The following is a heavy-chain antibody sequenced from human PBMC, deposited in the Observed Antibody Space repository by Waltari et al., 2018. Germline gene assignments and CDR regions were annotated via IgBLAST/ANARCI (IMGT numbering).Heavy chain of an antibody. V-gene: IGHV4-59*02. D-gene: IGHD2-15*01. CDR1: GDTVDLYY. J-gene: IGHJ2*01. CDR2: ISYSEGP. CDR3: VRGGGFRWVDV. Sequence: QLQLQESGPGLVKSSETLSLTCTVTGDTVDLYYWSWVRQSSGKTFEWLGYISYSEGPQYNPAVQSRLTLSLDTSKNHFCLCLRAVTAADTGLYFCVRGGGFRWVDVWGHGTLVSVPS.